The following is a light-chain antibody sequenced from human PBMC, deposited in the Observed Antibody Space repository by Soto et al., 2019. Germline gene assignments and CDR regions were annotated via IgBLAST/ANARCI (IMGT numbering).Light chain of an antibody. V-gene: IGLV2-14*01. CDR1: GSDVGGYNY. CDR3: SSYTSSSTPV. Sequence: QSALTQPASVSGSPGQSITISCTGTGSDVGGYNYVSWYQQHPDKAPKLMIYEVSNRPSGVSNRFSGSKSGNTASLTISGLQAEDEADYYCSSYTSSSTPVFGGGTKLTVL. CDR2: EVS. J-gene: IGLJ2*01.